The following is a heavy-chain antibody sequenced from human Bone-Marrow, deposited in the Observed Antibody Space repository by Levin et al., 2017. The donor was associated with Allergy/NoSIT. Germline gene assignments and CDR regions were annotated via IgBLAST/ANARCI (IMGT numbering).Heavy chain of an antibody. J-gene: IGHJ4*02. Sequence: KASETLSLTCTVSGTSIRRRGYYWGWIRQSPGKRFEWLATISHSGSMFYNPSLKSRLTISADTSDFEFSLTLESVSAADTAIYYCVRNRRDYFDFWGQGALVSVSS. CDR3: VRNRRDYFDF. V-gene: IGHV4-39*07. CDR2: ISHSGSM. CDR1: GTSIRRRGYY.